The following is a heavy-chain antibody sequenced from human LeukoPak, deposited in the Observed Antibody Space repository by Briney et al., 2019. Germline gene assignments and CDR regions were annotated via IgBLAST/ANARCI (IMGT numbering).Heavy chain of an antibody. D-gene: IGHD4-11*01. CDR1: GFSFSSYW. CDR2: IKQDGSEK. CDR3: ARWKTDSDYSNSRFDY. V-gene: IGHV3-7*01. Sequence: GGSLRLSCAASGFSFSSYWMSWVRQGPGKGLEWVANIKQDGSEKYYVDSVEGRFTISRDNARNSLYLQMNTLTAEDTAVYYCARWKTDSDYSNSRFDYWGQGTLVTVSS. J-gene: IGHJ4*02.